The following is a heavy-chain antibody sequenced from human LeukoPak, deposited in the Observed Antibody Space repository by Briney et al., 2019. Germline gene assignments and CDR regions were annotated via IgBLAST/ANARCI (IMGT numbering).Heavy chain of an antibody. D-gene: IGHD4-17*01. V-gene: IGHV4-39*01. Sequence: PGGSLRLSCAASGFTVSSIHMVWVRQPPGKGLEWIGSIYSSGSTYYNPSLKSRVTISVDTSKNQFSLKLTSVTAADTAVYYCARHYGPWGQGTLVTVSS. CDR3: ARHYGP. CDR2: IYSSGST. CDR1: GFTVSSIH. J-gene: IGHJ5*02.